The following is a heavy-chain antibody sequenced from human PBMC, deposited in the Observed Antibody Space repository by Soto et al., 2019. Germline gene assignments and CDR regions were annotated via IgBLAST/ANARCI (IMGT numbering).Heavy chain of an antibody. V-gene: IGHV5-51*01. J-gene: IGHJ3*01. CDR3: AGARIRMTPLGTAFDF. CDR2: IYPGDSDI. Sequence: GESLKISCKGSGYIFTSHWIGWVRQMPGKGLEWMGIIYPGDSDIRYSPSFYGQVTISADKSTSIAYLQWSSLKASDTAMYYCAGARIRMTPLGTAFDFWGQGTMVTVSS. D-gene: IGHD3-22*01. CDR1: GYIFTSHW.